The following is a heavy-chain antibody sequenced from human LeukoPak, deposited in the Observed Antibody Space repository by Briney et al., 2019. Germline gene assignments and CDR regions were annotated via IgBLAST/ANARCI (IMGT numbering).Heavy chain of an antibody. CDR2: IRYDGSNK. V-gene: IGHV3-30*02. CDR3: ARDALSVVAATLGFDP. J-gene: IGHJ5*02. Sequence: GGSLRLSCAASGFTFISYSIHWVRQAPGKGLEWVAFIRYDGSNKYYADSVKGRFTISRDNSKNTLYLQMNSLRAEDTAVYYCARDALSVVAATLGFDPWGQGTLVTVSS. CDR1: GFTFISYS. D-gene: IGHD2-15*01.